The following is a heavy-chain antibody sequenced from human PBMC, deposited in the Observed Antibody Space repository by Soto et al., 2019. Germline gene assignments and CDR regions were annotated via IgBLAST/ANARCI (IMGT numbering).Heavy chain of an antibody. CDR2: IYYSGST. CDR3: TRHEGGAAADRPLDY. CDR1: GGSISSSSYY. D-gene: IGHD6-13*01. J-gene: IGHJ4*02. V-gene: IGHV4-39*01. Sequence: SETLSLTCTVSGGSISSSSYYWGWIRQPPGKGLEWIGSIYYSGSTHNTPSLKSRVTMSVDTYTNQFSLKLNSVTAADTAVYYCTRHEGGAAADRPLDYWGQGTLVNVSS.